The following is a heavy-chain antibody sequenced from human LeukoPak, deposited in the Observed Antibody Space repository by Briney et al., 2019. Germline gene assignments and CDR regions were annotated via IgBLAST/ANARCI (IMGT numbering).Heavy chain of an antibody. CDR2: ISSSSSYI. D-gene: IGHD3-3*02. V-gene: IGHV3-21*01. Sequence: GGSLRLSCAASGFTFSSYSMNWVRQAPGKGLEWVSSISSSSSYIYYADSVKGRFTISRDNAKNSLYLQMNSLRAEDTAVYYCARVRPDWPFLEWLSDYWGQGTLVTVSS. CDR1: GFTFSSYS. J-gene: IGHJ4*02. CDR3: ARVRPDWPFLEWLSDY.